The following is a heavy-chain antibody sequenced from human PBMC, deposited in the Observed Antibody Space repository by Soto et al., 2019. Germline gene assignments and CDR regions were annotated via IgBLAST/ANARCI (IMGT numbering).Heavy chain of an antibody. Sequence: ASVKVSCKTSGFTFSSSAVHWVRQARGHRLQWIGWIDVGSANANYAQMLQERVTMTRDTSTSTAYMELSRLRSDDTAVYYCARDARGDEAPMDYWGQGTLVTVSS. CDR3: ARDARGDEAPMDY. CDR2: IDVGSANA. V-gene: IGHV1-58*01. CDR1: GFTFSSSA. D-gene: IGHD3-10*01. J-gene: IGHJ4*02.